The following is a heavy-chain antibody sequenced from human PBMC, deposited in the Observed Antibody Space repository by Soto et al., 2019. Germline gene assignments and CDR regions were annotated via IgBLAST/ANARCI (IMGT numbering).Heavy chain of an antibody. CDR1: GYTFTTYA. V-gene: IGHV1-3*01. Sequence: ASVKVSCKASGYTFTTYAIHWVRQAPGQRLEWMGWINPANGNTKYSQKFQGRVTITRDTSATTAYMELSSLRSEDTAVYYCARDQSKTHDHAIGSYHDPPQYWGLGTRVTAPQ. D-gene: IGHD3-16*02. CDR2: INPANGNT. CDR3: ARDQSKTHDHAIGSYHDPPQY. J-gene: IGHJ4*02.